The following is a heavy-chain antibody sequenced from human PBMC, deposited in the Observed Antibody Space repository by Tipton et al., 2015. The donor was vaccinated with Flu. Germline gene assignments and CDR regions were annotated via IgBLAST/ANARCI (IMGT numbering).Heavy chain of an antibody. D-gene: IGHD1-1*01. CDR2: INHSGDT. V-gene: IGHV4-34*01. CDR1: GGSFSGYY. J-gene: IGHJ4*02. CDR3: ARALRTTGFDY. Sequence: TLSLTCAVYGGSFSGYYWTYIRQPPGKGLEWIGEINHSGDTNYNPSLKSRVTISVDTSKNQFSLKLTSVTAADTAVYSCARALRTTGFDYWGQGTLVTVSP.